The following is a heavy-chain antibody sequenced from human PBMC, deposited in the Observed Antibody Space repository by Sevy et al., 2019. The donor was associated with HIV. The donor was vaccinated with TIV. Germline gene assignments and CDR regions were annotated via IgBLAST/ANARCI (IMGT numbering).Heavy chain of an antibody. V-gene: IGHV3-30*04. J-gene: IGHJ4*02. D-gene: IGHD3-22*01. Sequence: GGSLRLSCAASGFSFSNYDIHWVRQAPGKGLEWVAVISEDGNYKDYADSVKVRFTISRDNSKNTLYLQMNSLRAEDTAVYYCVTLDYYDNTGSHPGYFDYWGQGTLVTVSS. CDR1: GFSFSNYD. CDR2: ISEDGNYK. CDR3: VTLDYYDNTGSHPGYFDY.